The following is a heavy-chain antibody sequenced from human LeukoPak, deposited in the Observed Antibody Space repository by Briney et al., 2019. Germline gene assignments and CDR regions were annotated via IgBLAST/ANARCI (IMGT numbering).Heavy chain of an antibody. CDR3: ARDRTIPEHWYFDL. D-gene: IGHD2-2*02. CDR1: GGSMSSHY. Sequence: SETISLTCTVSGGSMSSHYWTWIRQPPGKGLEWIGYISTGGSSNYNTSLNRRAIILIDTSKNQFSLRLNSVTAADTAVYYCARDRTIPEHWYFDLWGRGALVSVS. CDR2: ISTGGSS. V-gene: IGHV4-4*09. J-gene: IGHJ2*01.